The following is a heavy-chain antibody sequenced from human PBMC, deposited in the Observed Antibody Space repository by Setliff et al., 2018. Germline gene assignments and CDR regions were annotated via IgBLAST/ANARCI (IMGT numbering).Heavy chain of an antibody. D-gene: IGHD6-19*01. J-gene: IGHJ4*02. CDR3: ARGNSRSSVWYVVPHFDY. CDR2: TYYSGDT. Sequence: PSETLSLTCTVSGGSISTNTYFWGWIRQPPGKGLEWIGNTYYSGDTYYNPSLKSRVTISVDTSRNQFSLKLSSVTATDTAIYYRARGNSRSSVWYVVPHFDYWGQGTLVTVSS. V-gene: IGHV4-39*01. CDR1: GGSISTNTYF.